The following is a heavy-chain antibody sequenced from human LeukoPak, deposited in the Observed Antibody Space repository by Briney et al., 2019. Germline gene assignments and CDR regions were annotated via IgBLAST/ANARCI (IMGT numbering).Heavy chain of an antibody. Sequence: SVKVSCKASGGTFSSYAISWVRQAPGQGLEWMGRIIPIFGIANYAQKFQGRVTITADKSTSTAYMELSSLRSEDTAVYYCARVGKARYHYYGMDVWGQGTTVTVSS. J-gene: IGHJ6*02. CDR1: GGTFSSYA. V-gene: IGHV1-69*04. CDR2: IIPIFGIA. CDR3: ARVGKARYHYYGMDV. D-gene: IGHD4-23*01.